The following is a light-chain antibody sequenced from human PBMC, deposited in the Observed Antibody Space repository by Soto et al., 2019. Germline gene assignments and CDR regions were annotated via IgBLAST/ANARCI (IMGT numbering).Light chain of an antibody. J-gene: IGKJ1*01. CDR2: GAS. CDR1: QSVTNNY. V-gene: IGKV3-20*01. CDR3: QKYCYSLRT. Sequence: EIVSTQSPGTLSLSPGERATLSCRANQSVTNNYLGWDQQKPGQPPRLLIYGASNRATGITDRFSGSRSGTDFTLTITRLEPEDFAVYVCQKYCYSLRTVGQGTKVESK.